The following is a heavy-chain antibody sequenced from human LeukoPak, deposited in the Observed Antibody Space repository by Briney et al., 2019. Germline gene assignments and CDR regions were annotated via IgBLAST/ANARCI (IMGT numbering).Heavy chain of an antibody. CDR1: GFTFKSYA. D-gene: IGHD6-19*01. V-gene: IGHV3-23*01. Sequence: GGSLRLSCAASGFTFKSYAMSWVRQAPGKGLEWVSGISGSGDSTYYADSVKGLFTISRDNSKNTLYLQMNSLRAEDTALYYCAKGHLAVASWGQGSLVTVSS. J-gene: IGHJ5*02. CDR2: ISGSGDST. CDR3: AKGHLAVAS.